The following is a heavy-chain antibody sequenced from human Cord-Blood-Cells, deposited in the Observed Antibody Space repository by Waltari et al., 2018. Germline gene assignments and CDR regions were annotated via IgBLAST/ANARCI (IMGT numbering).Heavy chain of an antibody. CDR3: ANLNGPFDY. Sequence: QLQLQATVPGLVQPSELLSLTCTVPGGSLSSSSYYWRWISQPPGKGLEWIGSIYYSGSTYYNPSLKSLVTISVDTSKNQFSLKLSSVTAADTAVYYCANLNGPFDYWGQGTLVTVSS. J-gene: IGHJ4*02. CDR1: GGSLSSSSYY. V-gene: IGHV4-39*01. CDR2: IYYSGST.